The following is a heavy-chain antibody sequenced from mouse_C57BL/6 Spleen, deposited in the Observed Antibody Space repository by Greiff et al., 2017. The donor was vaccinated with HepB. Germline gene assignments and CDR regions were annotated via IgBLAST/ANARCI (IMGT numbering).Heavy chain of an antibody. J-gene: IGHJ1*03. V-gene: IGHV1-50*01. CDR3: ARFPHYGSSSYFDV. Sequence: VQLQQPGAELVKPGASVKLSCKASGYTFTSYWMQWVKQRPGQGLEWIGEIDPSDSYTNYNQKFKGKATLTVDTSSSTAYMQLSSLTSEDSAVYYCARFPHYGSSSYFDVWGTGTTVTVSS. CDR2: IDPSDSYT. CDR1: GYTFTSYW. D-gene: IGHD1-1*01.